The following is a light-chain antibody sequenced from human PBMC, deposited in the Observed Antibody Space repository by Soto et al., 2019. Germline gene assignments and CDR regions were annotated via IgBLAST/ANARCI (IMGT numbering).Light chain of an antibody. CDR3: QQAASFPIT. J-gene: IGKJ5*01. Sequence: DIQMTQSPSSLSASVGDRVTITCRASQGIRNDLGWYQQKPGKAPNLLIYTASSLQSGVPSRFSGTGAGTEFTLTINNLQPEDFATYYCQQAASFPITFGQGTRLEIK. CDR1: QGIRND. CDR2: TAS. V-gene: IGKV1-17*02.